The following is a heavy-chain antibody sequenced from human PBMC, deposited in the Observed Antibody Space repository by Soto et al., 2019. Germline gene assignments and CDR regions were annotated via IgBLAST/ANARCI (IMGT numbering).Heavy chain of an antibody. CDR2: FSGTGGNT. J-gene: IGHJ6*02. CDR3: ARGGGMDV. CDR1: GFTFTSYG. V-gene: IGHV3-23*01. Sequence: EVQLLESGGGLLQPGGSLRLACEASGFTFTSYGMSWVRQAPGKGLEWVSSFSGTGGNTYYADSVKGRFTISRDNFKKTLDLQMNSLRPDDTAVYYCARGGGMDVWGQGTTVTVSS.